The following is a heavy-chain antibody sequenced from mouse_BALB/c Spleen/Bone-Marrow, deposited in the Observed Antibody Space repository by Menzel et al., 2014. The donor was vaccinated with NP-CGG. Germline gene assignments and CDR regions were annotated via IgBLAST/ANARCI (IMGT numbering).Heavy chain of an antibody. CDR1: GYTFTSYW. Sequence: VQLQQSGAELAKPGASVKMSCKASGYTFTSYWMYWIKPRPGQGLEWIGYINPSTGYTEYNQKFKDKATLTADKSSNTAYMQLSSLTSEDSAVYYCARKGYGNYHYYAMDYWGQGTSVTVSS. V-gene: IGHV1-7*01. CDR3: ARKGYGNYHYYAMDY. CDR2: INPSTGYT. D-gene: IGHD2-1*01. J-gene: IGHJ4*01.